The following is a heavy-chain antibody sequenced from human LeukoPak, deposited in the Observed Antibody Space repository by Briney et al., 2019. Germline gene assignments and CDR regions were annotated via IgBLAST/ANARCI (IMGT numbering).Heavy chain of an antibody. CDR3: ARVSSSGCDY. Sequence: GGSLRLSCAASGFTFSDYYISWIRHPPGKGLEWVSYISSSGSTIYYAASVKGRFTISRDNAKNSLYLQMHSLRAEDTAVYSCARVSSSGCDYWAQGTLVTVSS. D-gene: IGHD6-19*01. CDR1: GFTFSDYY. V-gene: IGHV3-11*01. J-gene: IGHJ4*02. CDR2: ISSSGSTI.